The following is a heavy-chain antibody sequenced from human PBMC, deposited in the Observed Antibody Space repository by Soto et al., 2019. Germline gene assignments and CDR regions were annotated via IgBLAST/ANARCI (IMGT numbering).Heavy chain of an antibody. CDR3: AREMTTVTTSWFDP. J-gene: IGHJ5*02. Sequence: GQGLEWMGWISAYNGNTNYAQKLQGRVTMTTDTSTSTAYMELRSLRSDDTAVYYCAREMTTVTTSWFDPWGQGTLVTVSS. V-gene: IGHV1-18*01. D-gene: IGHD4-4*01. CDR2: ISAYNGNT.